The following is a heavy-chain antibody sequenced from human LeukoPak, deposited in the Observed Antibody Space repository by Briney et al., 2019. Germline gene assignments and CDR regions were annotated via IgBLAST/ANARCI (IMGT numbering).Heavy chain of an antibody. CDR3: AREALYYYYGMDV. Sequence: SVTVSFTASGYTFTGYYMHWVRQAHGQGLEWMGWINPNSGGTNYARKFQGRVTMTRDTSISTAYMELSRLRPDDTAVYYCAREALYYYYGMDVWGQGTTVTVSS. V-gene: IGHV1-2*02. CDR2: INPNSGGT. CDR1: GYTFTGYY. J-gene: IGHJ6*02.